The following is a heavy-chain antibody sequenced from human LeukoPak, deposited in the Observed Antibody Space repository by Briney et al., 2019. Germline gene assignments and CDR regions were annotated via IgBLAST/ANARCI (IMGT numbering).Heavy chain of an antibody. Sequence: SETLSLTCTVSGGSVSSYYWSWVRQPPGKGLEWIGYMHHSGSSNYNLYLKSRGTTSVDTSKNQLSLRLSSMTAADTAVCYCARGFGEVIRRDYYYYGMDVCCQGTTATVPS. V-gene: IGHV4-59*02. CDR3: ARGFGEVIRRDYYYYGMDV. D-gene: IGHD3-3*01. CDR1: GGSVSSYY. J-gene: IGHJ6*02. CDR2: MHHSGSS.